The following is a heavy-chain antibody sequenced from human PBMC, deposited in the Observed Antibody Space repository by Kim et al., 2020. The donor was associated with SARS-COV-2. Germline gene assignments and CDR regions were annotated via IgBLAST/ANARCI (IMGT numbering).Heavy chain of an antibody. CDR1: GFTFSSYA. Sequence: GGSLRLSCAASGFTFSSYAMHWVRQAPGKGLEWVAVISYDGSNKYYADSVKGRFTISRDNSKNTLYLQMNSLRAEDTAVYYCARGKNIWFGELLYSPVGGYSPLDYWGQGTLVTVSS. CDR2: ISYDGSNK. D-gene: IGHD3-10*01. J-gene: IGHJ4*02. CDR3: ARGKNIWFGELLYSPVGGYSPLDY. V-gene: IGHV3-30*04.